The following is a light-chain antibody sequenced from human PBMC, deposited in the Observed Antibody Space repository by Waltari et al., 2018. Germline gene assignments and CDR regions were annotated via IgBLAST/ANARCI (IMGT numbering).Light chain of an antibody. V-gene: IGKV1-39*01. CDR2: GAS. CDR3: QQSYKTPYT. CDR1: QSINVY. Sequence: DIQMTQSPSSLSASVGDRVSISCRASQSINVYVDWYQQKPGKAPNLLIYGASTLQSGVPSRFSGSGSGTDFTLTISSPQPEDFASYYCQQSYKTPYTFGQGTKLEF. J-gene: IGKJ2*01.